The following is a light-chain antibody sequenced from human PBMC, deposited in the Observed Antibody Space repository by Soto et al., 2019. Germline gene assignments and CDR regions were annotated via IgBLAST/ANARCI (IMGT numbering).Light chain of an antibody. V-gene: IGKV3-20*01. CDR1: QSVSSSY. Sequence: EIVLTQSPGTLSLSPGERATLSCRASQSVSSSYLAWYQQKPGQAPRLLIYGTSSRATGIPDRFSGSGSGTDFTLTISRLEPEDFAVYYCQQYGTSLMTFGQGTRLENK. CDR3: QQYGTSLMT. CDR2: GTS. J-gene: IGKJ5*01.